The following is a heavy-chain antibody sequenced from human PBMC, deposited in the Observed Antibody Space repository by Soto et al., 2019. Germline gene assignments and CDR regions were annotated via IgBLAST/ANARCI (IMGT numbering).Heavy chain of an antibody. J-gene: IGHJ6*02. CDR2: ITFSGNTV. CDR3: SRVSWRAKCGMEI. CDR1: GFTFSDSY. Sequence: RGSLRHSCAASGFTFSDSYMSWIRQAPGKGLEWISYITFSGNTVYYADSLKGRFTISRDNAKNSLYLQMNRLRAEDTAVYYCSRVSWRAKCGMEIWGQGTAVTGSS. V-gene: IGHV3-11*01.